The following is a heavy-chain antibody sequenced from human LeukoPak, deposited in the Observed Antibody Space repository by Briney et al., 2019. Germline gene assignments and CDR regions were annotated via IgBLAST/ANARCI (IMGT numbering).Heavy chain of an antibody. J-gene: IGHJ4*02. V-gene: IGHV4-34*01. CDR2: INHSGST. CDR3: ARRRGYSYSD. CDR1: GGSFSGYY. Sequence: SETLSLTCAVYGGSFSGYYWSWIRQPPGKGLEWIGEINHSGSTNYNPSLKSRVTISVDTSKNQFSLKLSSVTAADTAVYYCARRRGYSYSDWGQGTLVTVSS. D-gene: IGHD5-18*01.